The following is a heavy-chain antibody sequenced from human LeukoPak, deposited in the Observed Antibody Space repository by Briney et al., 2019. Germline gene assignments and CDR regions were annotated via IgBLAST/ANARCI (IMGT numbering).Heavy chain of an antibody. J-gene: IGHJ4*02. CDR1: GGSFSGHY. CDR2: INHNGRT. D-gene: IGHD2-2*01. CDR3: ARNSGSYCTSTTCYGGYYFDY. Sequence: PSETLSLTCAVYGGSFSGHYWSWIRQAPEKGLEWIGEINHNGRTNSNLSLKSRVTTSVDTSKNQFSLKLTSVTAADTAVYYCARNSGSYCTSTTCYGGYYFDYWGQGTLVTVSS. V-gene: IGHV4-34*01.